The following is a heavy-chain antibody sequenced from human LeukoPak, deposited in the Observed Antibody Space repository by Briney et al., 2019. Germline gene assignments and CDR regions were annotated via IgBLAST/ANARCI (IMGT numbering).Heavy chain of an antibody. D-gene: IGHD3-10*01. CDR3: AKDAYYYGSGSYYPNDY. CDR1: GFTFSSYG. Sequence: PGGSLRLSCAASGFTFSSYGMHWVRQAPGKGLEWVAFIRYDGSNKYYADSVKGRFTISRDNSKNTLYLQMNSLRAEDTAVYYCAKDAYYYGSGSYYPNDYWGQGTLVTVSS. V-gene: IGHV3-30*02. CDR2: IRYDGSNK. J-gene: IGHJ4*02.